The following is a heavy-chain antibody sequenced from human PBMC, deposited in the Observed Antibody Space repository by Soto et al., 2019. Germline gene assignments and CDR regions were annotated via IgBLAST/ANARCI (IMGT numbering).Heavy chain of an antibody. CDR3: ARGLPSFPRSGMDV. Sequence: GGSLRLSCAASGFTVSSNYMSWVRQAPGKGLEWVSVIYSGGSTYYADSVKGRFTISRDNSKNTLYLQMNSLRAEDTAVYYCARGLPSFPRSGMDVWGQGTTVTVSS. CDR1: GFTVSSNY. V-gene: IGHV3-66*01. J-gene: IGHJ6*02. CDR2: IYSGGST.